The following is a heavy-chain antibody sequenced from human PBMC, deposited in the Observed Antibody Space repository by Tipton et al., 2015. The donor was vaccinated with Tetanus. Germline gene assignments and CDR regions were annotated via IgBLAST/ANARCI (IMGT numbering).Heavy chain of an antibody. CDR1: GFIFSSYG. J-gene: IGHJ4*02. D-gene: IGHD2-15*01. CDR3: AREADCSGGSCCSGDFEN. V-gene: IGHV3-33*01. CDR2: SWYDGTAK. Sequence: SLRLSCAASGFIFSSYGIHWVRQAPGKGLEWVAVSWYDGTAKYYADSVKGRFTISRDNSKNTLYLQMNSLRAEDTAVYYCAREADCSGGSCCSGDFENWGQGTQVPVSS.